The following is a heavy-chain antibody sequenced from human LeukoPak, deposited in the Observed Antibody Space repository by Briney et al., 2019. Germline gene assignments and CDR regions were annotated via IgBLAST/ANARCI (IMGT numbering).Heavy chain of an antibody. CDR3: ARDLGYFLDF. J-gene: IGHJ4*02. V-gene: IGHV3-48*03. D-gene: IGHD2/OR15-2a*01. CDR2: ISSSAHTI. Sequence: GGSLRLSCAASGFTFSSYEMNWVRQAPGKGLEWVSYISSSAHTIYYADSVKGRFTISRDNAKNSLYLQMNSLRAEDTAVYYCARDLGYFLDFWGQGTLVTVSS. CDR1: GFTFSSYE.